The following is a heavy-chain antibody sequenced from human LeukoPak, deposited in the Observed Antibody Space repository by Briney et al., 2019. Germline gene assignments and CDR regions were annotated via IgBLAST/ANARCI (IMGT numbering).Heavy chain of an antibody. CDR1: GFTFSAFA. CDR3: ARDPNGDCVGAFDM. V-gene: IGHV3-23*01. CDR2: IRGGGTGA. Sequence: PGGSLRLSCTASGFTFSAFAMMWVRQAPGKGPEWIAAIRGGGTGAFYAGSVMGWFTISKEHSKDTLFLQMNNLRAEDTAVYYCARDPNGDCVGAFDMWGPGTMVTVSS. D-gene: IGHD2-21*02. J-gene: IGHJ3*02.